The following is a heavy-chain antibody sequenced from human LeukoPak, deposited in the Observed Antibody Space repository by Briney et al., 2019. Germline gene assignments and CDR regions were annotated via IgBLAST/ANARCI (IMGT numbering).Heavy chain of an antibody. CDR2: FDPEDGET. J-gene: IGHJ5*02. V-gene: IGHV1-24*01. CDR3: ATAGKYSSSRYSPGWFDP. Sequence: ASVKVSCKVSGYTLTELSMHWVRQAPGKGLEWMGGFDPEDGETIYAQKFQGRVTMTEDTSTDTAYMELSSLRSEDTAVYYCATAGKYSSSRYSPGWFDPWGQGTLVTVSS. CDR1: GYTLTELS. D-gene: IGHD6-13*01.